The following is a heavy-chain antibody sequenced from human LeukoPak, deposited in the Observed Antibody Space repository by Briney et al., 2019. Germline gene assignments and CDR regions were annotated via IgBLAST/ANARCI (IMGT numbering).Heavy chain of an antibody. J-gene: IGHJ6*03. CDR2: ISAYNGNT. CDR3: ARDQYCTNTRCSSQDGRRHNYYMDV. D-gene: IGHD2-8*01. Sequence: ASVKVSCKASGYTFTSYGISWVRQAPGQGLEWMGWISAYNGNTNYAQKPQGRVTMTTDTSTSTAYMELRSLRSDDTAVYFCARDQYCTNTRCSSQDGRRHNYYMDVWGKGTTVTISS. CDR1: GYTFTSYG. V-gene: IGHV1-18*01.